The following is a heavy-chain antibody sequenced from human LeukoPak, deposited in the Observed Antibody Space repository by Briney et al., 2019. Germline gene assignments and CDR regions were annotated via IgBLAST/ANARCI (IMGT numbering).Heavy chain of an antibody. D-gene: IGHD2-21*02. J-gene: IGHJ4*02. CDR3: AKEPPYCGGDCPLNY. V-gene: IGHV3-74*01. CDR2: INPDGTTT. CDR1: GFTYSNYW. Sequence: GGSLRLSCVGSGFTYSNYWMHWVRQAPGKGPVWVSRINPDGTTTDYADSVKGRFTISRDNAKNLLYLQMNGLRADDTAVYYCAKEPPYCGGDCPLNYWGQGTLVTVSS.